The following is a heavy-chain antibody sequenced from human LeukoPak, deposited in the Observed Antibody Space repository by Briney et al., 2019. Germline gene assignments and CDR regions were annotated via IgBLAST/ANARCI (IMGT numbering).Heavy chain of an antibody. V-gene: IGHV3-7*01. Sequence: GGSLRLSCAASGFIFSNYWMSWVRQAPGKGLEWVANIKQDGSEKYYVDYVKGRFTISRDNDKNSLYLQMNSLRAEDTAVYYCARALGSGDFDYWGQGTLVTVSS. J-gene: IGHJ4*02. CDR2: IKQDGSEK. D-gene: IGHD7-27*01. CDR3: ARALGSGDFDY. CDR1: GFIFSNYW.